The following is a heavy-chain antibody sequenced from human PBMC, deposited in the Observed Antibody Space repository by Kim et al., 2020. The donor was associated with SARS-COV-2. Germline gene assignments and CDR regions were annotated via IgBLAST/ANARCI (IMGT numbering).Heavy chain of an antibody. CDR1: GYTFTSYG. J-gene: IGHJ6*02. CDR3: ARDTGVLYSSSWWQGYYYGIDV. Sequence: ASVKVSCKASGYTFTSYGISWVRQAPGQGLEWMGWISAYNGNTNYAQKLQGRVTMTTDTSTSTAYMELRSLRSDDTAVYYCARDTGVLYSSSWWQGYYYGIDVWGQGTTVTVSS. CDR2: ISAYNGNT. D-gene: IGHD6-13*01. V-gene: IGHV1-18*01.